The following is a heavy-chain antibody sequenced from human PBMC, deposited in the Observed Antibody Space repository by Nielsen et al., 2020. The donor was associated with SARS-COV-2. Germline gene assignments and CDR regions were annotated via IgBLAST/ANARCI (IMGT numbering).Heavy chain of an antibody. D-gene: IGHD2-2*02. Sequence: GGSLRLSCAASGFTVSSNYMSWVRQAPGKGLEWVAFISYDANNKYYADSVKGRFTISRDNSKNTQYLQMNSLRPEDTAVYYCARDGPTRAIATDYWGQGNLVIVSS. CDR1: GFTVSSNY. CDR2: ISYDANNK. CDR3: ARDGPTRAIATDY. J-gene: IGHJ4*02. V-gene: IGHV3-30*03.